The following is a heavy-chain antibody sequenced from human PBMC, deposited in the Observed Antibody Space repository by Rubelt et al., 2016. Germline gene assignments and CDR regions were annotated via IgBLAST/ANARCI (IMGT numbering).Heavy chain of an antibody. CDR1: GYTFTTYW. Sequence: EVQLVQSGAEVKKSGESLKISCKGSGYTFTTYWIGWVRQLPGKGLEWVGIIYPGDSDARYSPSFQGPVTMSVDKSIGTAYLQGGSLKPSDTAMYYCARRTTWNLDCWGQGTLVTVSS. CDR3: ARRTTWNLDC. CDR2: IYPGDSDA. V-gene: IGHV5-51*03. J-gene: IGHJ4*02. D-gene: IGHD1-1*01.